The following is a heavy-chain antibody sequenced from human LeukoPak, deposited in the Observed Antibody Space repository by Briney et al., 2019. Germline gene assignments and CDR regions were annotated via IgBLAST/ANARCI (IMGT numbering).Heavy chain of an antibody. J-gene: IGHJ5*02. CDR1: GFTFSSYS. CDR3: ARARGYGDYDWFDP. CDR2: ISSSSSYI. V-gene: IGHV3-21*01. Sequence: PGGSLRLSCAASGFTFSSYSMNWVRQAPGKGLEWVSSISSSSSYIYYADSVKGRFTISRDNAKNSLYLQMNSLRAEDTAVYYCARARGYGDYDWFDPWGQGTQVTVSS. D-gene: IGHD4-17*01.